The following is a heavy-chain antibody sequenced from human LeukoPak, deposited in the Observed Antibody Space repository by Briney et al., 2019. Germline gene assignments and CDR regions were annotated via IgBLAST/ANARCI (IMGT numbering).Heavy chain of an antibody. D-gene: IGHD1-1*01. CDR3: ACRGVAGTSDY. V-gene: IGHV4-59*12. CDR2: IYYSGST. J-gene: IGHJ4*02. CDR1: GGSISSYY. Sequence: SETLSLTCTVSGGSISSYYWSWIRQPPGKGLEWIGYIYYSGSTNYNPSLKSRVTISVDTSKNQFSLKLSSVTAADTAVYYCACRGVAGTSDYWGQGTLATVSS.